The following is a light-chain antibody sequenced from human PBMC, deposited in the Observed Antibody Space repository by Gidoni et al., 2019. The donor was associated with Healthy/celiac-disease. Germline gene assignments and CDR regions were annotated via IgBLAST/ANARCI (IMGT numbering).Light chain of an antibody. V-gene: IGKV3-20*01. CDR3: QQYGSSPRT. J-gene: IGKJ1*01. CDR1: QSVSSSY. CDR2: GAS. Sequence: IVLTQSPGTLSLSPGERATLSCRASQSVSSSYLAWYQQKLGQAPRLLMYGASSRATGIPDRFSGSGSGTDFTLTISRLEPEDFAVYYCQQYGSSPRTFGQGTKVEIK.